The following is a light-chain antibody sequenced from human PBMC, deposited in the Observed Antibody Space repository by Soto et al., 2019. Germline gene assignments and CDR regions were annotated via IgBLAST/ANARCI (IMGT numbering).Light chain of an antibody. CDR3: QTWGTGIHYV. CDR2: LNSDGSH. Sequence: QLVLTQSPSASASLGASVKLTCTLSSGHSIYAIAWHQQQPEKGPRYLMKLNSDGSHSKGDGIPDRFSGSSSGAERYLTISSLQSEDEADYYCQTWGTGIHYVFGTGTKLT. CDR1: SGHSIYA. J-gene: IGLJ1*01. V-gene: IGLV4-69*01.